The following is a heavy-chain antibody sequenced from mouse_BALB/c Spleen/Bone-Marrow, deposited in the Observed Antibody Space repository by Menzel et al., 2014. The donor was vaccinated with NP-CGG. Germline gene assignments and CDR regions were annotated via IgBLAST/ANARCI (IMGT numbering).Heavy chain of an antibody. CDR3: AQATATWFAY. CDR1: GYSITSGYY. Sequence: VQLQQSGPGLVKPSQSLSLTCSVTGYSITSGYYWNWIRQFPGNKLAWMGYISYDGSNNYNPSLKNRISITRDTSKNQFFLKLNSVTTEDTATYYCAQATATWFAYWGQGTLVTVSA. CDR2: ISYDGSN. V-gene: IGHV3-6*02. D-gene: IGHD1-2*01. J-gene: IGHJ3*01.